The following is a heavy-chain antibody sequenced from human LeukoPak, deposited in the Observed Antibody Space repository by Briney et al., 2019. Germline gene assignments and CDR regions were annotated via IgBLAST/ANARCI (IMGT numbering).Heavy chain of an antibody. CDR1: GGTFSSYA. CDR2: IIPIFGTA. CDR3: ARDESSGGHYAFDI. V-gene: IGHV1-69*05. D-gene: IGHD2-15*01. J-gene: IGHJ3*02. Sequence: GASVKVSCKASGGTFSSYAISWVRQAPGQGLGWMGGIIPIFGTANYAQKFQGRVTITTDESTSTAYMELSSLRSEDTAVYYCARDESSGGHYAFDIWGQGTMVTVSS.